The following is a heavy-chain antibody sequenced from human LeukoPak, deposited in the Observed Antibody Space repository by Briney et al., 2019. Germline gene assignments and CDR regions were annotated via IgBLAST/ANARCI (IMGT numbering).Heavy chain of an antibody. CDR3: AILCIAAAGRWDYYYGMDV. Sequence: SETLSLTCAVYGGSFSGYYWSWIRQPPGKGLEWIGEINHSGSTNYNPSLKSRVTISVDTSKNQFSLKLSSVTAADPAVYYCAILCIAAAGRWDYYYGMDVWGQGTTVTVSS. V-gene: IGHV4-34*01. D-gene: IGHD6-13*01. CDR2: INHSGST. J-gene: IGHJ6*02. CDR1: GGSFSGYY.